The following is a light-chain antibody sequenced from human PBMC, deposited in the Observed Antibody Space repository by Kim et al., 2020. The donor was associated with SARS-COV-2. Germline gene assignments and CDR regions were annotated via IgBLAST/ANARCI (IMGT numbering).Light chain of an antibody. Sequence: PGGTVTLTCASSTGAVTSAHNANWFQQKPGQAPRALIHRTSNRHSWTPARFSGSLLGDKAALTLSRVQPEDEADYYCLLNYGGTWVFGGGTQLTVL. CDR1: TGAVTSAHN. CDR3: LLNYGGTWV. J-gene: IGLJ3*02. V-gene: IGLV7-43*01. CDR2: RTS.